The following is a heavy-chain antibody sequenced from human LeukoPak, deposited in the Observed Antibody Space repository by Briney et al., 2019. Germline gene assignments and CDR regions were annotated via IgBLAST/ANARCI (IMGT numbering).Heavy chain of an antibody. V-gene: IGHV3-23*01. Sequence: PGGSLRLSCAASGFTFSRYGMSWVRQAPGKGPEWVSAISGSGGRTYYADSVKGRFTISRDNSKNTLYLQMNSLRAEDTAVYYCVGHSDYWGQGTLVTVSS. J-gene: IGHJ4*02. CDR2: ISGSGGRT. CDR3: VGHSDY. CDR1: GFTFSRYG. D-gene: IGHD3-16*01.